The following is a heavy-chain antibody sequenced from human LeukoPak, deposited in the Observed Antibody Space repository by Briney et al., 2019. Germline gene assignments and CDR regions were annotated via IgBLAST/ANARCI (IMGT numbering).Heavy chain of an antibody. CDR1: GGTFSSYA. J-gene: IGHJ4*02. CDR2: IIPIFGTA. CDR3: ASAGVVIRSFDY. Sequence: GASVRVSCKASGGTFSSYAISWVRQAPGQGLEWMGGIIPIFGTANYAQKFQGRVTITADESTSTAYMELSSLRSEDTAVYYCASAGVVIRSFDYWGQGTLVTVSS. V-gene: IGHV1-69*13. D-gene: IGHD3-3*01.